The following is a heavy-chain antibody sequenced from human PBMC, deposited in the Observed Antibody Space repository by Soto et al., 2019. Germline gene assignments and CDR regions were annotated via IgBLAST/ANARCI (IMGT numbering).Heavy chain of an antibody. D-gene: IGHD6-13*01. CDR1: GFVFTNFW. J-gene: IGHJ4*02. CDR3: AKDSWYFDL. Sequence: GGSLRLSCEASGFVFTNFWMHWVRHVPGKGLVWVARIDTSGHSTNYAESVKGRFTISRDNAKNMVSLQMNSLRVEDTGVYYCAKDSWYFDLWSQGSQVTVSS. V-gene: IGHV3-74*01. CDR2: IDTSGHST.